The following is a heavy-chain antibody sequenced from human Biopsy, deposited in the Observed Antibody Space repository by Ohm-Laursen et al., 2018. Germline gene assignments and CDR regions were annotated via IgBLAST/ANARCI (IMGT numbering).Heavy chain of an antibody. CDR3: ARMDCSGGSCHYYSYGMDV. Sequence: SDTLSLTWAVSGVSITAYYWSWIRQPPGKGLECIGNIHHSGSTNYNPSLKSRLTISVGTSKNQFSLKLSSVTAADTAVYYCARMDCSGGSCHYYSYGMDVWGQGTTVTVSS. J-gene: IGHJ6*02. CDR1: GVSITAYY. V-gene: IGHV4-4*09. CDR2: IHHSGST. D-gene: IGHD2-15*01.